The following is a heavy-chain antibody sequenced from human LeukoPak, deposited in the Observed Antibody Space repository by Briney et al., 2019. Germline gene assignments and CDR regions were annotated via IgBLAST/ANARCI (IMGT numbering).Heavy chain of an antibody. CDR3: AKGWRSLANWFDP. CDR1: GGSISSGNYY. J-gene: IGHJ5*02. CDR2: IYTSGST. D-gene: IGHD2-15*01. V-gene: IGHV4-61*02. Sequence: SQTLSLTCTVSGGSISSGNYYWTWIRQPAGKGLEWIGRIYTSGSTNYNPSLKSRVSISINTSKNQFSLKLSSVTAVDTAVYYCAKGWRSLANWFDPWGQGTLVTVSS.